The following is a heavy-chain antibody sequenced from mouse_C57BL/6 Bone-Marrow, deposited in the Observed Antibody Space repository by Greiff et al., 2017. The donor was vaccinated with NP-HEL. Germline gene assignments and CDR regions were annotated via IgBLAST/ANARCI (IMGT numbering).Heavy chain of an antibody. J-gene: IGHJ4*01. Sequence: VHVKQSGPVLVKPGASVKMSCKASGYTFTDYYMNWVKQSHGKSLEWIGVINPYNGGTSYNQKFKGKATLTVDKSSSTAYMELNSLTSEDSAVYYCARSGAMDYWGQGTSVTVSS. V-gene: IGHV1-19*01. D-gene: IGHD3-1*01. CDR1: GYTFTDYY. CDR2: INPYNGGT. CDR3: ARSGAMDY.